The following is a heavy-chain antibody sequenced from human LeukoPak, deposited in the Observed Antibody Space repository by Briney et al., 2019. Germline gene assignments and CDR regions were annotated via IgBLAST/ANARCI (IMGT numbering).Heavy chain of an antibody. CDR1: GYTFTSYG. V-gene: IGHV1-18*01. J-gene: IGHJ5*02. CDR3: ARDWKDVRGVKGWFDP. Sequence: ASVKVSCKASGYTFTSYGISWVRQAPGQGLEWMGWINTYNGNTNYAQKLRGRLTMTTDTSTSTAYMELRSLRSDDTAVYYCARDWKDVRGVKGWFDPWGQGTQVTVSS. D-gene: IGHD3-10*01. CDR2: INTYNGNT.